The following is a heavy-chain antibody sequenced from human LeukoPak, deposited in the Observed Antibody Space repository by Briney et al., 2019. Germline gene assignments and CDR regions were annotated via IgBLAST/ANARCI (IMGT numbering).Heavy chain of an antibody. D-gene: IGHD3-16*01. J-gene: IGHJ3*02. V-gene: IGHV3-74*01. CDR3: ARPFEGGAFDI. CDR2: ISTDGSTT. Sequence: GGSLRLSCAASGFTFSSYWMHWVRQAPGKGLVWVSRISTDGSTTTYADFVKGRFTISRDNAKNTLYLQMNSLRDEDTAVYYCARPFEGGAFDIWGQGTMVTVSS. CDR1: GFTFSSYW.